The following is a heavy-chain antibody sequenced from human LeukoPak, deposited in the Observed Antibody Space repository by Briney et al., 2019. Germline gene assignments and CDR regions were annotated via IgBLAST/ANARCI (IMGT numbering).Heavy chain of an antibody. CDR3: ARRPYSSIWYSFDY. D-gene: IGHD6-13*01. J-gene: IGHJ4*02. Sequence: SETLSLTCAVSGGSISSSYWWSWVRQPPGKGLEWTGEIYHGGSTNYNPSLKSRVTISVDKSKNQFSLKLSSVTAADTAVYYCARRPYSSIWYSFDYWGQGTLVTVSS. CDR1: GGSISSSYW. CDR2: IYHGGST. V-gene: IGHV4-4*02.